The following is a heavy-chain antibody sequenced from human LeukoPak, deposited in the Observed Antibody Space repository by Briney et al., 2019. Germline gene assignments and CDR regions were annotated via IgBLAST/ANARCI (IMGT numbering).Heavy chain of an antibody. CDR1: GGSISSGAYY. V-gene: IGHV4-61*02. CDR2: IYTSGST. J-gene: IGHJ3*02. CDR3: ARKGYGYDSSGPAFDI. Sequence: PSETLSLTCTVSGGSISSGAYYWSWIRQPAGKGLEWIGRIYTSGSTNYNPSLKSRVTISVDTSKNQLSLRLSSVTAADTAVYYCARKGYGYDSSGPAFDIWGQGTMVTVSS. D-gene: IGHD3-22*01.